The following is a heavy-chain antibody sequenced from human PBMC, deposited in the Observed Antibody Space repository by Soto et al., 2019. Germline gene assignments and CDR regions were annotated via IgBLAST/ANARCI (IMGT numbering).Heavy chain of an antibody. CDR3: ARDRVVRGVSYYYYGRDV. J-gene: IGHJ6*02. V-gene: IGHV1-18*01. CDR1: GYTFTSYG. D-gene: IGHD3-10*01. Sequence: ASVKVSCKASGYTFTSYGISWVRQAPGQGLEWMGWISAYNGNTNYAQKLQGRVTMTTDTSTSTAYMELRSLRSDDTAVYYCARDRVVRGVSYYYYGRDVWGQGTTVTVSS. CDR2: ISAYNGNT.